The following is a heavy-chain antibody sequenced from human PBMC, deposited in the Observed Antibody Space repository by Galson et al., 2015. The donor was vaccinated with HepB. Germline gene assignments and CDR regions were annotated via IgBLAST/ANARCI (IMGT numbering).Heavy chain of an antibody. CDR1: GYTFTSYY. V-gene: IGHV1-46*04. CDR2: INPSGGST. Sequence: SVKVSCKASGYTFTSYYMHWVRQAPGQGLEWMGIINPSGGSTSYAQKLQGRVTMTRDTSTSTVYMELSSLRSEDTAVYYCARAPPQAPGYSSGYNWFDPWGQGTLVTVSS. CDR3: ARAPPQAPGYSSGYNWFDP. D-gene: IGHD6-19*01. J-gene: IGHJ5*02.